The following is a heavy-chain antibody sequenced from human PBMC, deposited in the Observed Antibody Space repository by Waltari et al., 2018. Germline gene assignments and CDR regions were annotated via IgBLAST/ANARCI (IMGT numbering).Heavy chain of an antibody. CDR3: ARDGLGSSHDY. J-gene: IGHJ4*02. CDR2: VHSDGRST. CDR1: GFSISGYW. D-gene: IGHD6-6*01. Sequence: EVQLVESGGGLIQPGGSLRLSCAASGFSISGYWMHWVRLPPGKGLVWVSRVHSDGRSTSYVDSVRDRFTVSRDNAKNTVYLQMNSLRADDTGVYFCARDGLGSSHDYWGQGTLVTVSS. V-gene: IGHV3-74*01.